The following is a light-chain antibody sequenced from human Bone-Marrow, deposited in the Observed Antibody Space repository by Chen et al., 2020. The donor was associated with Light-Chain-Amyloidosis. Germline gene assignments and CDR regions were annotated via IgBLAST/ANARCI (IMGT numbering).Light chain of an antibody. CDR1: SSDVGGYNY. CDR2: DVI. CDR3: SSYASSSLYV. V-gene: IGLV2-14*03. J-gene: IGLJ1*01. Sequence: QSALTQPASVSGSPGQSITISCTGTSSDVGGYNYVSWYQQHPGKAPKLMIYDVINRPSGVSNRLSASKSGNTASLTISGLQAADEADYYCSSYASSSLYVFGTGTKVTVL.